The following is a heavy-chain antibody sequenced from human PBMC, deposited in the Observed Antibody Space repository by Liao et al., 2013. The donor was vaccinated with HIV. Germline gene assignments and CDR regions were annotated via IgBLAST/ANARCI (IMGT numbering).Heavy chain of an antibody. V-gene: IGHV4-34*01. Sequence: QVHLQQWGAGLLKPAETLSLTCAVDGASLRGYYWGWIRQPPGKGLEWLGEVTHSGGTNHNPSLKTRLTISVDASKNQVSLRLDSVTAADTAVYYCAKVDQYYDYWSGYENWFDPWGQGTLVTVSS. D-gene: IGHD3-3*01. J-gene: IGHJ5*02. CDR3: AKVDQYYDYWSGYENWFDP. CDR2: VTHSGGT. CDR1: GASLRGYY.